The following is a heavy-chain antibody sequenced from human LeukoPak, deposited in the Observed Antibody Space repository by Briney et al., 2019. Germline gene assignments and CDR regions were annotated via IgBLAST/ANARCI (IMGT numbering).Heavy chain of an antibody. CDR1: GFSFSDYA. J-gene: IGHJ4*02. CDR3: ARDRVYYYDSSGYDGSDY. Sequence: GGSLRLSCAASGFSFSDYAMHWVRQAPGKGLEWVTVVWFDGGNRYYADSVKGRFTISRDNAKNSLYLQMNSLRAEDTAVYYCARDRVYYYDSSGYDGSDYWGQGTLVTVSS. D-gene: IGHD3-22*01. V-gene: IGHV3-33*08. CDR2: VWFDGGNR.